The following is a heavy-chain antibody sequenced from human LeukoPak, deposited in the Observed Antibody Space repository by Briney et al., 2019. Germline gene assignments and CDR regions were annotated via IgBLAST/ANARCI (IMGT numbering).Heavy chain of an antibody. CDR3: AKADGGQWPSSYYYYYMDV. J-gene: IGHJ6*03. CDR2: ISYDGSNK. Sequence: PGRSLRLSCAASGFTFSSYALHWVRQSPSKGLECVAVISYDGSNKSYADSVKGRFTISRDNSKNTLYLQMNSLRAEDTAVYYCAKADGGQWPSSYYYYYMDVWGKGTTVTVSS. CDR1: GFTFSSYA. V-gene: IGHV3-30*04. D-gene: IGHD6-19*01.